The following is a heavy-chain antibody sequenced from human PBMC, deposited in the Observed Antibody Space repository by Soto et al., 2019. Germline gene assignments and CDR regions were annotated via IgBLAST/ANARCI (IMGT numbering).Heavy chain of an antibody. D-gene: IGHD1-26*01. CDR1: GYSISSGYY. V-gene: IGHV4-38-2*02. CDR3: ARDREEVDY. Sequence: SETLSLTCAVSGYSISSGYYWGWSRQPPGKGLEWIGSISHSRSTYYNPSLKSRVTISVDTSTNHYSLMLSSVTAAATAVYYCARDREEVDYWGQGALVTVSS. CDR2: ISHSRST. J-gene: IGHJ4*02.